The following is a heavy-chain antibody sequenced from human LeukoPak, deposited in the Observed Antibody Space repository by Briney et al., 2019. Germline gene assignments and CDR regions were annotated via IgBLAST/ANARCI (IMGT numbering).Heavy chain of an antibody. D-gene: IGHD6-13*01. J-gene: IGHJ3*02. CDR2: ISSSSSTI. CDR1: GFTFSSYS. V-gene: IGHV3-48*01. Sequence: LSGGSLRLSCAASGFTFSSYSMNWVRQAPGKGLEWVSYISSSSSTIYYADSVKGRFTISRDNSKNTLYLQMNSLRAEDTAVYYCAREWASIAAALGDAFDIWGQGTMVTVSS. CDR3: AREWASIAAALGDAFDI.